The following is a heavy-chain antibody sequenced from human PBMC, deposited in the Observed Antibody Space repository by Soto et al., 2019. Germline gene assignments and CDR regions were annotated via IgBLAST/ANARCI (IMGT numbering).Heavy chain of an antibody. D-gene: IGHD4-17*01. CDR1: GSTFSSYE. J-gene: IGHJ4*02. V-gene: IGHV3-48*03. Sequence: GGSLRLSCAASGSTFSSYEMNWVRQAPGKGLEWVSYISSSGSTIYYADSVKGRFTISRDNAKNSLYLQMNSLRAEDTAVYYCARDLGTTVTFDYWGQGTLVTVS. CDR2: ISSSGSTI. CDR3: ARDLGTTVTFDY.